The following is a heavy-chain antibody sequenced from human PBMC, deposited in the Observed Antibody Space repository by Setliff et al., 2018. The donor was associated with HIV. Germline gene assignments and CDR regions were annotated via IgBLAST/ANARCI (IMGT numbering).Heavy chain of an antibody. V-gene: IGHV4-39*01. CDR2: IYYTENT. D-gene: IGHD5-12*01. Sequence: SETLSLTCTVSGGSITNSNYYWGWFRQPPGKGLEWIGAIYYTENTYYNPSLKSRVTMSVDTSKNQFSLKLSSVTAANTAVYFCATLRWLRSKHSDYWGQGILVTVSS. J-gene: IGHJ4*01. CDR3: ATLRWLRSKHSDY. CDR1: GGSITNSNYY.